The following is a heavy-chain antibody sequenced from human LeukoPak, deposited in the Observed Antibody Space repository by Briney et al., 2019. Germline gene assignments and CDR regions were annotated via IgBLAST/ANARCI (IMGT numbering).Heavy chain of an antibody. J-gene: IGHJ4*02. CDR3: ARGRGRQRDFDY. Sequence: SETLSLTCTVSGGSISSSSYYWGWIRQPPGKGLEWIGSTYYSGSTYYNPSLKSRVTISVDTSKNQFSLKLSSVTAADTAVYYCARGRGRQRDFDYWGQGTLVTVSS. CDR1: GGSISSSSYY. V-gene: IGHV4-39*01. D-gene: IGHD3-10*01. CDR2: TYYSGST.